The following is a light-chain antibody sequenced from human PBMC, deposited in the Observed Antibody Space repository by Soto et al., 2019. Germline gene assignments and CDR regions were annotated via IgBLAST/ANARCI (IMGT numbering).Light chain of an antibody. CDR1: KGISSA. CDR3: QQFKSYPLT. J-gene: IGKJ4*01. CDR2: DAS. V-gene: IGKV1-13*02. Sequence: IQFTQSPSSLSASVGDRVTITCRASKGISSALAWYQQKPGNPPKLLIYDASSLDGGVPSRFSGSGSGTDFTLTISSLQPEDFASYHCQQFKSYPLTFGGGTKVDIK.